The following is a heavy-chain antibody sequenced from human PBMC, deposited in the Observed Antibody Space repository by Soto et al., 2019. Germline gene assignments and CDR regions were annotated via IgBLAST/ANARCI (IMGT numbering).Heavy chain of an antibody. V-gene: IGHV3-11*06. CDR3: AKEYGRPAY. CDR2: ISSNSGYT. D-gene: IGHD4-17*01. Sequence: GGSLRLSCAASGFTCSDYYMRWIRQAPGKGLESVSYISSNSGYTXYADSVKGRFTISRDNAKHSLYLQMNSLRAEDTAVYYCAKEYGRPAYGGQGTLDTVSS. CDR1: GFTCSDYY. J-gene: IGHJ4*02.